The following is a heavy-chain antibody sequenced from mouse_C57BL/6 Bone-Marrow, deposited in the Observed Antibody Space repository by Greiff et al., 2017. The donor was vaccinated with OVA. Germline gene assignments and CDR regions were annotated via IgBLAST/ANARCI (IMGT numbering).Heavy chain of an antibody. Sequence: EVQLQQSGPELVKPGASVKISCKASGYTFTDYYMNWVKQSHGKSLEWIGDINPNNGGTSYNQKFKGKSTLTVDKSSSTAYMELRSLTSEDSAVYYCARPNRGYYDYDENYAMDYWGQGTSVTVSS. CDR1: GYTFTDYY. D-gene: IGHD2-4*01. CDR3: ARPNRGYYDYDENYAMDY. V-gene: IGHV1-26*01. J-gene: IGHJ4*01. CDR2: INPNNGGT.